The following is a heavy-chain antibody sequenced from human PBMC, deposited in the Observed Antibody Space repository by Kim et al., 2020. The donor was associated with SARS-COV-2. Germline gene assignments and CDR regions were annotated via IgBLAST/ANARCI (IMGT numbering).Heavy chain of an antibody. CDR3: ARGSRGITMVRGVHTLDY. V-gene: IGHV4-34*01. CDR1: GGSFSGYY. CDR2: INHSGST. Sequence: SETLSLTCAVYGGSFSGYYWSWIRQPPGKGLEWIGEINHSGSTNYNPSLKSRVTISVDTSKNQFSLKLSSVTAADTAVYYCARGSRGITMVRGVHTLDYWGQGTLVTVSS. J-gene: IGHJ4*02. D-gene: IGHD3-10*01.